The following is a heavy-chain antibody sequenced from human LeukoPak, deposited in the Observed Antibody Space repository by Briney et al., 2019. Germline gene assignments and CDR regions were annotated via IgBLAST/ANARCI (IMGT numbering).Heavy chain of an antibody. CDR3: ATRAPRYCSSTSCYWGRASWFGP. CDR1: GGSFSGYY. J-gene: IGHJ5*02. D-gene: IGHD2-2*01. CDR2: INHSGST. Sequence: SETLSLTCAVYGGSFSGYYWSWIRQPPGKGLEWIGEINHSGSTNYNPSLKSRVTISVDTSKNQFSLKLSSVTAADTAVYYCATRAPRYCSSTSCYWGRASWFGPWGQGTLVTVSS. V-gene: IGHV4-34*01.